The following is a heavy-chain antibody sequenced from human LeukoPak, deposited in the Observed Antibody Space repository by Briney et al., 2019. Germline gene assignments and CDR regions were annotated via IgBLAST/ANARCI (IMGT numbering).Heavy chain of an antibody. D-gene: IGHD1-20*01. J-gene: IGHJ4*02. CDR3: ARGLTGTHWGHFDY. CDR2: IYYSGST. CDR1: GGSISSGGYY. V-gene: IGHV4-31*03. Sequence: SQTLSLTCTVSGGSISSGGYYWSWIRQHPGKGLEWIGYIYYSGSTYYNPSLKGRVTISVDTSKNQFSLKLSSVTAADTAVYYCARGLTGTHWGHFDYWGQGTLVTVSS.